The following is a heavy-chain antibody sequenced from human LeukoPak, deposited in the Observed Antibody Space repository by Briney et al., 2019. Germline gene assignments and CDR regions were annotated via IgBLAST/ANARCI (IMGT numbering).Heavy chain of an antibody. D-gene: IGHD5-24*01. Sequence: SETLSLTCAVSGGSFSGYYWSWIRQPPGKGLEWIGEINHSGSTNYNPSLKSRVTISVDTSKNQFSLKLSSVTAADTAVYYCARVVGDGYNYFDYWGQGTLVTVSS. CDR1: GGSFSGYY. CDR3: ARVVGDGYNYFDY. CDR2: INHSGST. J-gene: IGHJ4*02. V-gene: IGHV4-34*01.